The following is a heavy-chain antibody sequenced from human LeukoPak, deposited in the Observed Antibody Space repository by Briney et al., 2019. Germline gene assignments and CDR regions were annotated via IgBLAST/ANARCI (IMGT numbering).Heavy chain of an antibody. Sequence: ASVKVSCKASGYTFTSYAMNWVRQAPGQGLEWMGWINTNTGNPTYAQGFTGRFVFSLDTSVSMAYLQISSLKAEDTAVYYCARLGTPTFYYMDVWGKGTTVTVSS. V-gene: IGHV7-4-1*04. CDR3: ARLGTPTFYYMDV. J-gene: IGHJ6*03. CDR2: INTNTGNP. D-gene: IGHD1-14*01. CDR1: GYTFTSYA.